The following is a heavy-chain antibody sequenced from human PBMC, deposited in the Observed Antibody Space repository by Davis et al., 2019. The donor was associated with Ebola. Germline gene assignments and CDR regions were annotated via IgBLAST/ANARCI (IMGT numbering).Heavy chain of an antibody. CDR3: ARDQKGEWSLDY. J-gene: IGHJ4*02. V-gene: IGHV3-30-3*01. CDR2: ISYDGSNK. CDR1: GFTFNTSP. Sequence: GESLKISCTASGFTFNTSPMNWVRQAPGKGLEWVAVISYDGSNKYYADSVKGRFTISRDNSKNTLYVQMNSLRAEDTAVYYCARDQKGEWSLDYWGQGTLVTVSS. D-gene: IGHD3-3*01.